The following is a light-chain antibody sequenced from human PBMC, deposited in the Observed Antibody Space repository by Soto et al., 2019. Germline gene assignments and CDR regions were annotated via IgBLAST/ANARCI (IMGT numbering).Light chain of an antibody. V-gene: IGKV1-5*03. Sequence: DIQMTQSPSTLSAFVGDTVTITCRASQSISDWLAWYQQNPGKAPKLLIYKASTLESGVTSRFSGSGSGTEFTLTISTLQPDDFATYYCQQYKSYPLTFGGGTKVQIK. CDR2: KAS. CDR3: QQYKSYPLT. J-gene: IGKJ4*01. CDR1: QSISDW.